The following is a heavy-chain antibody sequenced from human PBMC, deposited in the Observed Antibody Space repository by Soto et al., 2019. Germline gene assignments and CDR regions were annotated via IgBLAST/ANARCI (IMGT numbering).Heavy chain of an antibody. CDR3: ARDQPQYYYDSSGYFDY. V-gene: IGHV1-18*01. D-gene: IGHD3-22*01. CDR2: ISAYNGNT. J-gene: IGHJ4*02. CDR1: VYTFTSYG. Sequence: QVQLVQSGAEVKKPGASVKVSCKASVYTFTSYGISWVRQAPGQGLEWMGWISAYNGNTNYAQKLQGRVTMTTDTSTSTAYMELRSLRSDDTAVYYCARDQPQYYYDSSGYFDYWGQGTLVTVSS.